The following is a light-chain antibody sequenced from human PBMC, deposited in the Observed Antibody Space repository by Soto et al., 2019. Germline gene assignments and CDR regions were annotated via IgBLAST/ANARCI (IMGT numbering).Light chain of an antibody. V-gene: IGKV1-6*01. CDR3: LQDCSYPCP. CDR1: QDIRND. CDR2: AAS. Sequence: AIQMTHSPSSVSASVGERVTITCLASQDIRNDLGWYQQKPGKAPKFLIYAASSLQSGVPSRFSGGGSGTDFTLTISSLQPEDFTTYCCLQDCSYPCPFGQGTKVDIK. J-gene: IGKJ1*01.